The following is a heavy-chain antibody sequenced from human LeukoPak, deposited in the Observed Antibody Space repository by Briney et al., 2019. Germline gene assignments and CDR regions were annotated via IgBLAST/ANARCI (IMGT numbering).Heavy chain of an antibody. CDR3: AKGLRIPSN. D-gene: IGHD2-21*01. CDR2: ITGGGLHT. Sequence: GGSLRLSCAASGFTFTDYGVTWVRQTPGNGLEWVSSITGGGLHTYYVDSVKGRFVISRDNSKTTLYLQMNSLRTEDTAVYYCAKGLRIPSNWGQGIMVTVSS. V-gene: IGHV3-23*01. CDR1: GFTFTDYG. J-gene: IGHJ4*02.